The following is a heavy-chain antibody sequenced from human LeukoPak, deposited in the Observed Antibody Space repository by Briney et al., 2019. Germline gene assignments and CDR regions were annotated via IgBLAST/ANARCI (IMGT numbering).Heavy chain of an antibody. D-gene: IGHD1-26*01. CDR1: GFTFNVFH. V-gene: IGHV3-21*01. CDR2: ITSIGTYI. Sequence: PGGSLRLSCAASGFTFNVFHMNWVRQAPGKGLEWISSITSIGTYITYADSIQGRFTISRDNAKNSLYLQMNSLRVDDTALYYCARASGGWDLDYWGHGTLVTASS. J-gene: IGHJ4*01. CDR3: ARASGGWDLDY.